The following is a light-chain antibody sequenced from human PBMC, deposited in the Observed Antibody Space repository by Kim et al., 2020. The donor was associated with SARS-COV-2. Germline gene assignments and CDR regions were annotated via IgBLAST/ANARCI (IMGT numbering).Light chain of an antibody. V-gene: IGKV1-5*03. CDR3: QQSYITPFT. Sequence: DIQMTQSPSTLSASVGDRVTITCRASQSISSWLAWYQQKPGKAPKLLIYKASSLESGVPSRFSGSGSGTEFTLTISSLQPEDFGTYFCQQSYITPFTFGPGTKVDIK. J-gene: IGKJ3*01. CDR1: QSISSW. CDR2: KAS.